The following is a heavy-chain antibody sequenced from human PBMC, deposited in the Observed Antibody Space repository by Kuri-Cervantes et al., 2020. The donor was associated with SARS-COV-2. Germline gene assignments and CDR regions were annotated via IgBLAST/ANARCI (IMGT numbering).Heavy chain of an antibody. CDR3: TKTSPSAYFYFGMDV. CDR1: GGSFSGYY. CDR2: INHSGST. D-gene: IGHD2-15*01. J-gene: IGHJ6*02. Sequence: SETLSLTCAVYGGSFSGYYWSWIRQPPGKGLEWIGEINHSGSTNYNPSLKSRVTVSVDTPKNQFSLKLSSVTAADTAVYFCTKTSPSAYFYFGMDVWGQGATVTVSS. V-gene: IGHV4-34*03.